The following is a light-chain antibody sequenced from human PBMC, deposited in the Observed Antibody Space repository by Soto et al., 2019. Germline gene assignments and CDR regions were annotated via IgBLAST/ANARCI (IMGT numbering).Light chain of an antibody. CDR2: ENN. J-gene: IGLJ2*01. V-gene: IGLV1-47*01. Sequence: QSVLRQPPSASGTPGQSVTISCSGSTSNIGRSSVYWYQQLPGTAPKVFIYENNRRPSGVPDRFSGSKSGTSASLAISGLRAEDEAEYYGATWDDSLSGPVFGGGTKVTVL. CDR1: TSNIGRSS. CDR3: ATWDDSLSGPV.